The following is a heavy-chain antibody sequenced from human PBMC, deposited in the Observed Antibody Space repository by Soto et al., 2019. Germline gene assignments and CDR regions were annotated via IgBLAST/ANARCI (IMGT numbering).Heavy chain of an antibody. D-gene: IGHD2-2*01. J-gene: IGHJ5*02. CDR2: IWYDGSNN. CDR1: GFTFSSYG. Sequence: SLRLSCAASGFTFSSYGMHWVRQAPGKGLEWVAVIWYDGSNNYYADSVKGRFTISRDNSKNIVSLQMNSLRAEDTALYYCARQICSKNCLCLDPWGQGTLVTVSS. CDR3: ARQICSKNCLCLDP. V-gene: IGHV3-33*01.